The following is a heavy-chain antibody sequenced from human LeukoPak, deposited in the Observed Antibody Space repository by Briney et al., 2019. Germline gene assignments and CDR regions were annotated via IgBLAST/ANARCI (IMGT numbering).Heavy chain of an antibody. V-gene: IGHV5-51*01. CDR2: IYSGDSDT. CDR3: ATEMSSSWDGPGGDAFDI. Sequence: GESLKISCKGSGYNFASSWIGWVRQMPGKGLEWMGIIYSGDSDTRYSPSFQGQVTISADKSISTAYLQWSSLKASDTAMYYCATEMSSSWDGPGGDAFDIWGQGTMVTVSS. J-gene: IGHJ3*02. D-gene: IGHD6-13*01. CDR1: GYNFASSW.